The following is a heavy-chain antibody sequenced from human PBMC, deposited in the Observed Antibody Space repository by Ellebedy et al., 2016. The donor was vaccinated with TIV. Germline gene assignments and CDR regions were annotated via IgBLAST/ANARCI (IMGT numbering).Heavy chain of an antibody. J-gene: IGHJ6*02. D-gene: IGHD2/OR15-2a*01. Sequence: GESLKISCAASGFTFSSYEMNWVRQAPGKGLEWVSYISSSGSTIYYADSVKGRFTISRDNAKNSLYLQMNSLRAEDTAVYYCARVGIDGNRDYYYYGMDVWGQGTTVTVSS. CDR3: ARVGIDGNRDYYYYGMDV. CDR2: ISSSGSTI. CDR1: GFTFSSYE. V-gene: IGHV3-48*03.